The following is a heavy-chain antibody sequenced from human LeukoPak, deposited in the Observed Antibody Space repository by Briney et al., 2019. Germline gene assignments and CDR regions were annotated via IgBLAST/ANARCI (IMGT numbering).Heavy chain of an antibody. CDR1: GYTFTSYG. CDR3: ARDRGLCSSTSCQGGYYYYMDA. V-gene: IGHV1-18*01. D-gene: IGHD2-2*01. Sequence: GASVKVSCKASGYTFTSYGISWVRQAPGQGLEWMGWISAYNGNTNYAQKLQGRVTMTTDTSTSTAYMELSSLRSEDTAVYYCARDRGLCSSTSCQGGYYYYMDAWGKGTTVTVSS. CDR2: ISAYNGNT. J-gene: IGHJ6*03.